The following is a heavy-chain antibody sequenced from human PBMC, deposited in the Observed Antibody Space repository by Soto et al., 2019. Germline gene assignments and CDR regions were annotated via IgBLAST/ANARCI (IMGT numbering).Heavy chain of an antibody. CDR3: ARAPVAAAGTSNNWFDP. V-gene: IGHV1-69*02. CDR2: IIPILGIA. D-gene: IGHD6-13*01. CDR1: GGTFTSFT. J-gene: IGHJ5*02. Sequence: SGKVSCKASGGTFTSFTISWVRQAPGQGLEWMGRIIPILGIANYAQKFQGRVTITADKSTSTAYMELSSLRSEDTAVYYCARAPVAAAGTSNNWFDPWGQGTLVTVSS.